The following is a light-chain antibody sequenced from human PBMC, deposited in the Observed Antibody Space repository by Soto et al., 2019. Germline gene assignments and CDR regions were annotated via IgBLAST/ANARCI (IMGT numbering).Light chain of an antibody. J-gene: IGLJ2*01. CDR3: QSFASHVLGLL. Sequence: QSVLTQPPSVTGAPGQRVTISCSGSNSSIWSGHHVNWYQQFPGSAPKLLIYSNAARPSGVPDRFSGSKSGTSASLAITGLPAEDEADYYCQSFASHVLGLLFGVGTKLTVL. V-gene: IGLV1-40*01. CDR1: NSSIWSGHH. CDR2: SNA.